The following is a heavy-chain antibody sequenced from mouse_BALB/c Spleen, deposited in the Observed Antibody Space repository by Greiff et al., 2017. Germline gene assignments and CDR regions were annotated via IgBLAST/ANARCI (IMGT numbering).Heavy chain of an antibody. D-gene: IGHD1-1*01. J-gene: IGHJ3*01. V-gene: IGHV1-37*01. CDR1: GYSFTGYF. Sequence: EVQLQQSGPELEKPGASVKISCKASGYSFTGYFMNWVKQSHGKSLEWIGRINPYNGDTFYNQKFKGKATLTVDKSSSTAHMELLSLTSEDSAVYYCGRGAYYGSSYLAWFAYWGQGTLVTVSA. CDR2: INPYNGDT. CDR3: GRGAYYGSSYLAWFAY.